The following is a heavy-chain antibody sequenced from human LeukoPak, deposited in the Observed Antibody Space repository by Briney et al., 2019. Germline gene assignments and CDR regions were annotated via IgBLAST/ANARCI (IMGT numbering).Heavy chain of an antibody. CDR2: ISSSSSTI. Sequence: GGSLRLSCAASGFSFSSYTMNWVRQAPGKGLEWVSYISSSSSTIHYADSVKGRFTTSRDNAKNSLYLQMNSLRAEDTAVYYCARDWQQLVYWGQGTLVTVSS. CDR3: ARDWQQLVY. D-gene: IGHD6-13*01. J-gene: IGHJ4*02. CDR1: GFSFSSYT. V-gene: IGHV3-48*01.